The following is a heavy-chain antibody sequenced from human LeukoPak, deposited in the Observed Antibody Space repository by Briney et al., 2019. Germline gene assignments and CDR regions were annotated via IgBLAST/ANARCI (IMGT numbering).Heavy chain of an antibody. V-gene: IGHV3-23*01. J-gene: IGHJ4*02. Sequence: PGGSLRLSCAASGFTFSGYAMSWVRQAPGKGLEWVSAISGSGGSTYYADSVKGRFTISRDNSKNTLYLQMNSLRAEDTAVYYCAGCDDSSGYLYRLWGQGTLVTVSS. CDR1: GFTFSGYA. CDR2: ISGSGGST. CDR3: AGCDDSSGYLYRL. D-gene: IGHD3-22*01.